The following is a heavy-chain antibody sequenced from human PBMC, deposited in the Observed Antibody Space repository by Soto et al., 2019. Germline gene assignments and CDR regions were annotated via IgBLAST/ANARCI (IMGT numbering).Heavy chain of an antibody. Sequence: QGQLVQHGAEVKKPGSSVKVSCKASGGTFSSYAISWVRQAPGQGLEWMGGIIPIFGTANYAQKFQGRVTINADKSPRTAYLELSSLRSEDTAVYYCACRTREWLPPARDYYYGMDVWGQGTTVTVSS. J-gene: IGHJ6*02. CDR1: GGTFSSYA. V-gene: IGHV1-69*06. CDR3: ACRTREWLPPARDYYYGMDV. D-gene: IGHD3-3*01. CDR2: IIPIFGTA.